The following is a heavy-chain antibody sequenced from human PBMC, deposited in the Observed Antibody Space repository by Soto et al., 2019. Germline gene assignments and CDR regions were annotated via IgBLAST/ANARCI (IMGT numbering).Heavy chain of an antibody. CDR3: ARPYVDTSMAPFDY. V-gene: IGHV4-39*01. CDR1: GDSIISGGYF. Sequence: KPSETLSLTCTVSGDSIISGGYFWGWVRQPPGRGLEWIGSIHYSGRTFDNPSLKSRLTMSVDTSRNQFSLKLASVTAADTAMYYCARPYVDTSMAPFDYWGQGTLVTVSS. D-gene: IGHD5-18*01. CDR2: IHYSGRT. J-gene: IGHJ4*02.